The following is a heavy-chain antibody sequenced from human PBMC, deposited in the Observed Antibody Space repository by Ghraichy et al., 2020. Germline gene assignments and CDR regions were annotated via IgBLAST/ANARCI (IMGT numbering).Heavy chain of an antibody. Sequence: SETLSLTCAVYGGSFSGYYWSWIRQPPGKGLEWIGEINHSGSTNYNPSLKSRVTISVDTSKNQFSLKLSSVTAADTAVYYCARRGISYYYGSGSYSAPFNWFDPWGQGTLVTVSS. J-gene: IGHJ5*02. D-gene: IGHD3-10*01. CDR3: ARRGISYYYGSGSYSAPFNWFDP. V-gene: IGHV4-34*01. CDR2: INHSGST. CDR1: GGSFSGYY.